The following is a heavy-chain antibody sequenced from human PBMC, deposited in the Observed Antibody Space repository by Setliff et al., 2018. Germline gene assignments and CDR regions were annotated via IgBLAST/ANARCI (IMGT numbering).Heavy chain of an antibody. CDR2: IIGSGIST. J-gene: IGHJ4*01. Sequence: GESLKISCAASGFVFSNFAMNWVRQAPGKGLEWVSTIIGSGISTYYSGSVQGRFTISRDNHKNTLHLQMNSLRVEDTAIYYCAKSPHDFWSGRVFFDYWGQGMLVTVSS. D-gene: IGHD3-3*01. CDR1: GFVFSNFA. V-gene: IGHV3-23*01. CDR3: AKSPHDFWSGRVFFDY.